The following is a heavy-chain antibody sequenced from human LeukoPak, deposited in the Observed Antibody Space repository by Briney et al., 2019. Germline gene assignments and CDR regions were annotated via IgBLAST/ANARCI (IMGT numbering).Heavy chain of an antibody. V-gene: IGHV3-23*01. D-gene: IGHD5-18*01. CDR3: AKDREQLWLLGYFDY. Sequence: GGSLRLSCAASGFTFSSYAMSWVRQAPGKGLEWVSAISGSGGSTYYADSVKGRFTISRDNFKNTLYLQMNSLRAEDTAVYYYAKDREQLWLLGYFDYWGQGTLVTVSS. CDR2: ISGSGGST. CDR1: GFTFSSYA. J-gene: IGHJ4*02.